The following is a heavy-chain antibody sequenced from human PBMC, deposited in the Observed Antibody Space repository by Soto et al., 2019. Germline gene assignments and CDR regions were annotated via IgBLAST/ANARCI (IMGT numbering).Heavy chain of an antibody. J-gene: IGHJ4*02. D-gene: IGHD3-10*01. Sequence: QVQLQESGPGLVKPSGTLSLTCAVSGGSISSSNWWSWVRQPPGKGLEWIGEIYHSGNTNYNPSLKSRVTMAVDKSRNQFSLKLISVPAADTAVYYCARRWGEGRVDYWGQGTLVTVSA. CDR3: ARRWGEGRVDY. V-gene: IGHV4-4*02. CDR2: IYHSGNT. CDR1: GGSISSSNW.